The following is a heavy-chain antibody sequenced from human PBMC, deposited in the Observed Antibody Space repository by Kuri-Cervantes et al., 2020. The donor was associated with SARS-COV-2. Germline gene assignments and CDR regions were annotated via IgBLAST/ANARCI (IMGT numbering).Heavy chain of an antibody. Sequence: AALQDSCKASGYTFTGYYMHWLRQAPGQVLEWMGRINPNSGGTNYAQKFQGRVTMTRDTSISTAYMELSRLRSDDTAVYYCARDPGGLDALDIWGQGTMVTVSS. CDR2: INPNSGGT. J-gene: IGHJ3*02. V-gene: IGHV1-2*06. CDR3: ARDPGGLDALDI. CDR1: GYTFTGYY. D-gene: IGHD4-23*01.